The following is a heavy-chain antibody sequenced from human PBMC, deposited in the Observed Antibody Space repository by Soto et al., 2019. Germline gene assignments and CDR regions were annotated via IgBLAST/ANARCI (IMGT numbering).Heavy chain of an antibody. D-gene: IGHD6-25*01. V-gene: IGHV3-15*07. CDR3: VWESKVCSAWH. CDR1: GLKFSDAW. J-gene: IGHJ4*02. CDR2: MKSYGGGT. Sequence: EVQVTESEGGLVKPGGSLRLSCEVSGLKFSDAWMNWVRQAPGKGLEWVGRMKSYGGGTDYAAPVKGRFTISRDDSKNTVFLQMDSLKVEDTAVSYCVWESKVCSAWHWGQGTLVTVSS.